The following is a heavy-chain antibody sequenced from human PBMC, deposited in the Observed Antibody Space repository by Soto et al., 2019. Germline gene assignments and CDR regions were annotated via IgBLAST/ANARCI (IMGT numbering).Heavy chain of an antibody. V-gene: IGHV1-8*01. D-gene: IGHD3-10*01. CDR1: GYMFTTYD. CDR2: MNPNTGHT. Sequence: QVQLVQSGAEVKKPGASVKVSCKASGYMFTTYDIMWGRQATGQGLEWVGGMNPNTGHTGYAQTFQGRVTMTRDHSISTAYMELSSLRSDDTAVYYCARAATYYYPLGSGADYWGQGTLVTVSS. J-gene: IGHJ4*02. CDR3: ARAATYYYPLGSGADY.